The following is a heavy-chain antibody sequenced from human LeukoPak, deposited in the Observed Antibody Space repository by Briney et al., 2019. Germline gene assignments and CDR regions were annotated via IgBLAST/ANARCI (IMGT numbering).Heavy chain of an antibody. CDR3: ARHVVAPDY. CDR1: GGSFSGYY. J-gene: IGHJ4*02. Sequence: SETLSLTCAVYGGSFSGYYWSWIRQPPGKGLEWIGEINHSGSTNYNPSLKSRVTISVDTSKNQSSLKLSSVTAADTAVYYCARHVVAPDYWGQGTLVTVSS. CDR2: INHSGST. D-gene: IGHD2-15*01. V-gene: IGHV4-34*01.